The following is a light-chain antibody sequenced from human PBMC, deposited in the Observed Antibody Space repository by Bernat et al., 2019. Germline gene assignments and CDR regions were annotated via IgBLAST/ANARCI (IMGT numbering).Light chain of an antibody. V-gene: IGLV6-57*04. CDR2: EDN. J-gene: IGLJ3*02. Sequence: NFMLTQPHSVSESPGKTVTISCTRSSGSIASNYVQWYQQRPGSAPTTVIYEDNQRPSGVPDRFSGSINSSSNSASLTISGLKTEDEADYSCQSMRVFGGGTKLTVL. CDR1: SGSIASNY. CDR3: QSMRV.